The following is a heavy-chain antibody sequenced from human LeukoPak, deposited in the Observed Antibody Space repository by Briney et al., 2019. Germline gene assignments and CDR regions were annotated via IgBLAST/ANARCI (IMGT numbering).Heavy chain of an antibody. D-gene: IGHD1-26*01. CDR3: ARAPSGEWELPFDY. J-gene: IGHJ4*02. V-gene: IGHV4-39*01. CDR1: GGSISSSSYY. Sequence: SETLSLTCTVSGGSISSSSYYWGWIRQPPGKGLEWIGSIYYSGSTYYNPSLKSRVTISVDTSKNQFSLKLSSVTAADTAVYYCARAPSGEWELPFDYWGQGTLVTVSS. CDR2: IYYSGST.